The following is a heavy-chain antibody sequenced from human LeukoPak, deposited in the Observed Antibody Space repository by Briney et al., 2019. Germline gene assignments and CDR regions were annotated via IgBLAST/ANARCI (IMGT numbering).Heavy chain of an antibody. CDR3: AREPRSSSSYRFDY. Sequence: GGSLRLSCAASGFIFSSYGMHWVRQAPGKGLEWVAVIWNDGSNKYYADSVKGRFTISRDNSKNTLYLQMNSLRAEDTAVYHCAREPRSSSSYRFDYWGQGTLVTVTS. CDR1: GFIFSSYG. D-gene: IGHD6-6*01. V-gene: IGHV3-33*01. CDR2: IWNDGSNK. J-gene: IGHJ4*02.